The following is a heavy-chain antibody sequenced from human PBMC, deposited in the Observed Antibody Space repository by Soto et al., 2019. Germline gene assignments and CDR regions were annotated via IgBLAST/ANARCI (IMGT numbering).Heavy chain of an antibody. CDR2: ISYTSSTI. D-gene: IGHD2-21*01. CDR1: GFTFITYS. Sequence: EVQLVESAGGLAQPGGSLRLSCAASGFTFITYSMNWVRQAPGKGLEWVSYISYTSSTIYYADSVKGRFTIYRDNAKNSLFLQMHSLRDEDTAVYYCARDNGLAGSFDPWGQGTLVTVSS. CDR3: ARDNGLAGSFDP. V-gene: IGHV3-48*02. J-gene: IGHJ5*02.